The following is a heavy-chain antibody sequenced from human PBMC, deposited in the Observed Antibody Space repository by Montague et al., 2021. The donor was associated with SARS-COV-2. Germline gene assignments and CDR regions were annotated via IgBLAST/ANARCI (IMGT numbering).Heavy chain of an antibody. CDR2: TTPSSGT. Sequence: TLSLTCTVSGGSISGDTYHWSWIPQAAGTRLEWIGRTTPSSGTRYNPSLRGRVTISVDTSQNQFSLSRISVTAEDTAVYYCVSQLVGWSVGWFDPWGQGTLVTVSS. CDR1: GGSISGDTYH. J-gene: IGHJ5*02. CDR3: VSQLVGWSVGWFDP. V-gene: IGHV4-61*02. D-gene: IGHD6-19*01.